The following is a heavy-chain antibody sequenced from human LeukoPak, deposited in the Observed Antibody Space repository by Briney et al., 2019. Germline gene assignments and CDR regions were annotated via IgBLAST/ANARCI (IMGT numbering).Heavy chain of an antibody. J-gene: IGHJ4*02. CDR1: GFTFSSYA. Sequence: GGSLRLSCAASGFTFSSYAMSWVRQAPGKGLEWVSAISGSGGSTYYADSVKGRFTISRDNSKNTLYLQMNSLRAEDTAVYYCAKAPPYGCSSTSCLNLYYFDYWGQGTLVTVSS. CDR3: AKAPPYGCSSTSCLNLYYFDY. V-gene: IGHV3-23*01. CDR2: ISGSGGST. D-gene: IGHD2-2*01.